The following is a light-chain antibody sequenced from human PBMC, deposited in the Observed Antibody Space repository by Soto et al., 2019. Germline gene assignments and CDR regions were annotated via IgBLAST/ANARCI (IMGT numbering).Light chain of an antibody. CDR1: QGIRID. CDR2: KAS. CDR3: QHYNSYSEA. Sequence: DIQMTQSPSSLSASVGDRVTITCRASQGIRIDLGWFQQKPGKAPKLLIYKASTLKSGVPSRFSGSGSGTEFTLTISSLQPDDFATYYCQHYNSYSEAFGQGTQVDIK. J-gene: IGKJ1*01. V-gene: IGKV1-5*03.